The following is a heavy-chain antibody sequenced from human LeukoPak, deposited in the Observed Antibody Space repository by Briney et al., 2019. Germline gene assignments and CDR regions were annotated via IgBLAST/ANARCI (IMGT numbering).Heavy chain of an antibody. J-gene: IGHJ5*02. V-gene: IGHV3-9*01. D-gene: IGHD3-10*01. Sequence: GGSLRLSCAASGFTFDDYAMHWVRQAPGKGLEWVSGISWNSGSIGYADSVKGRFTISRDNAKNSLYLQMNILRAEDTALYYCAAQNMVRGVRPFDPWGQGTLVTVSS. CDR2: ISWNSGSI. CDR1: GFTFDDYA. CDR3: AAQNMVRGVRPFDP.